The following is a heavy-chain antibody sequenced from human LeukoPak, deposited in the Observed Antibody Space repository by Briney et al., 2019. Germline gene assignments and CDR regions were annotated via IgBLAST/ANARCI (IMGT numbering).Heavy chain of an antibody. V-gene: IGHV1-2*02. CDR1: GYTFTGYY. CDR3: ASGYSYGYVYFDY. CDR2: INPNSGGT. Sequence: ASVKVSCKASGYTFTGYYMHWVRQAPGQRLEWMGWINPNSGGTNYAQKFQGRVTMTRDTSISTAYMELSRLRSDDTAVYYCASGYSYGYVYFDYWGQGTLVTVSS. D-gene: IGHD5-18*01. J-gene: IGHJ4*02.